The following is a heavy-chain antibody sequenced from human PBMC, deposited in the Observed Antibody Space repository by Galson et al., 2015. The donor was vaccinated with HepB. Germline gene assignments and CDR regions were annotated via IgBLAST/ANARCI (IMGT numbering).Heavy chain of an antibody. CDR3: ARGDGYNHYYYYGMDV. V-gene: IGHV4-59*01. CDR2: IYYSGST. D-gene: IGHD5-24*01. Sequence: TLSLTCTVSGGSISSYYWSWIRQPPGKGLEWIGYIYYSGSTNYNPSLKSRVTISVDTSKNQFSLKLSSVTAADTAVYYCARGDGYNHYYYYGMDVWGQGTTVTVSS. J-gene: IGHJ6*02. CDR1: GGSISSYY.